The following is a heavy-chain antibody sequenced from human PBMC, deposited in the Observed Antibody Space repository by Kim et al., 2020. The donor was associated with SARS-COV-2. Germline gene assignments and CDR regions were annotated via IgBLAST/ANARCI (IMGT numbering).Heavy chain of an antibody. CDR3: VRGYAGGPFDL. V-gene: IGHV3-20*01. CDR2: T. D-gene: IGHD3-16*01. J-gene: IGHJ4*02. Sequence: TGDAEFVKGRFTISRDNAKNSLVLQMNSPRAEDTALYHCVRGYAGGPFDLWGQGTLVTVSS.